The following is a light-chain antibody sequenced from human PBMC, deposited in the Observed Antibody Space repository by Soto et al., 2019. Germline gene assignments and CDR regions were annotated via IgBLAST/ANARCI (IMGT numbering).Light chain of an antibody. V-gene: IGKV1-5*01. J-gene: IGKJ1*01. CDR2: DAS. CDR3: QQYNSYWT. Sequence: DIQMTQSPSTLSASVGDRVTITCRASQSISSWLAWYQQKPGKAPKLMIYDASSLESGVPSRFSGSGSGTEFTLTISSLQPDDFATYYGQQYNSYWTSGQGTKVEIK. CDR1: QSISSW.